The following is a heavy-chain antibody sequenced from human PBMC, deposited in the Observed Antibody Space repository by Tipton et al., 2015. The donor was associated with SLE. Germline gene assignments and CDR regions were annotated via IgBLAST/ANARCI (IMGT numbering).Heavy chain of an antibody. CDR1: GGSISTTTNY. CDR2: IYYSGTT. CDR3: ARALWVDKDIAGEPIGIRLRAFDM. V-gene: IGHV4-61*03. Sequence: TLSLTCTVSGGSISTTTNYWSWIRQPPGKGLEWIGYIYYSGTTNNNPSLKSRVNMSIDTSKNHFSLNLSSVTAADTAIYYCARALWVDKDIAGEPIGIRLRAFDMWGQGTMVSVSS. J-gene: IGHJ3*02. D-gene: IGHD2-2*02.